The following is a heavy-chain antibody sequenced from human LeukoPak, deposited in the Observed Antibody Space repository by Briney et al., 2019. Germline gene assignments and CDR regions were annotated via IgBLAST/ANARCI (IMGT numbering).Heavy chain of an antibody. CDR1: GDSISSYY. J-gene: IGHJ3*02. V-gene: IGHV4-4*07. Sequence: PSETLSLTCTVSGDSISSYYWSWIRQPAGKGLEWIGRIYTSGSTNYNPSLKSRVTISVDTSKNQFSLKLSSVTAADTAVYYCARGMVACTNGVCYTRDAFDIWGQGTMVTVSS. CDR2: IYTSGST. CDR3: ARGMVACTNGVCYTRDAFDI. D-gene: IGHD2-8*01.